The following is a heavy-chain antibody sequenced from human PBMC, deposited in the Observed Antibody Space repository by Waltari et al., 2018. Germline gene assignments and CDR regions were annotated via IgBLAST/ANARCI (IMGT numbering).Heavy chain of an antibody. J-gene: IGHJ6*03. CDR1: GGSISSNY. V-gene: IGHV4-59*01. CDR3: ARHLGDYYYYYMGV. D-gene: IGHD3-16*01. CDR2: VHYRGTT. Sequence: QVQLQESGPGLVKPSETLSLSCTVSGGSISSNYWTWIRQSPGKGLEWIGYVHYRGTTNYNPSLKSRVTISVDTSKNHFSLKLSSVTAADTAVYYCARHLGDYYYYYMGVWGKGTTVTVSS.